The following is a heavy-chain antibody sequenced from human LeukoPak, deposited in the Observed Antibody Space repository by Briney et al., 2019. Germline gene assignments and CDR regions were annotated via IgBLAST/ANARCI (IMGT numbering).Heavy chain of an antibody. CDR1: GGSISSSSYY. V-gene: IGHV4-61*02. CDR2: IYTSGST. D-gene: IGHD6-13*01. CDR3: ARELAAAGRGYYFDY. Sequence: SETLSLTCTVSGGSISSSSYYWSWIRQPAGKGLEWIGRIYTSGSTNYNPSLKSRVTMSVDTSKNQFSLKLSSVTAADTAVYYCARELAAAGRGYYFDYWGQGTLVTVSS. J-gene: IGHJ4*02.